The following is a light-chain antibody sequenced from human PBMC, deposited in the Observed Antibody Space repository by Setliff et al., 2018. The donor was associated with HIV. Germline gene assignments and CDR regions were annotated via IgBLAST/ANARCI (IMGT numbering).Light chain of an antibody. CDR3: QQYYSTLWT. CDR2: WAS. J-gene: IGKJ1*01. V-gene: IGKV4-1*01. Sequence: DIVMTQSPDSLAVSLGERATINCKSGQSVLYSSNNKNYLAWYQQKPGQPPKLLIYWASTRESGVPDRFSGSGSGTDFTLTISSLQAEDVAVYCCQQYYSTLWTFGQGTKVDIK. CDR1: QSVLYSSNNKNY.